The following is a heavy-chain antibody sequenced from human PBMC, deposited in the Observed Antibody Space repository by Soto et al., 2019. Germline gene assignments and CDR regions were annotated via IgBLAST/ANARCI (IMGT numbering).Heavy chain of an antibody. CDR2: ITWNSGTI. V-gene: IGHV3-9*01. D-gene: IGHD3-3*01. Sequence: DVQLVESGGGLVQPGRSLRLSCAASGFTFDDYAMHWVRQAPGRGLEWVSRITWNSGTIDYADSVKGRFTISRDNAKNSLYPQMNSLRAEDTPLYYCTKSWRLYYMDVWGKGTTVTVSS. J-gene: IGHJ6*03. CDR3: TKSWRLYYMDV. CDR1: GFTFDDYA.